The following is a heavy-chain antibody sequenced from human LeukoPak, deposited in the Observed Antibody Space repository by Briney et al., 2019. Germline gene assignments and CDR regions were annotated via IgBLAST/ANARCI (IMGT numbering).Heavy chain of an antibody. V-gene: IGHV4-34*01. J-gene: IGHJ4*02. CDR1: GGSFSGYC. CDR2: INHSGST. CDR3: ARGDGYSYGYYFDY. D-gene: IGHD5-18*01. Sequence: SETLSLTCAVYGGSFSGYCWSWIRQPPGKGLEWIGEINHSGSTNYNPSLKSRVTISVDTSKNQFSLKLSSVTAADTAVYYCARGDGYSYGYYFDYWGQGTLVTVSS.